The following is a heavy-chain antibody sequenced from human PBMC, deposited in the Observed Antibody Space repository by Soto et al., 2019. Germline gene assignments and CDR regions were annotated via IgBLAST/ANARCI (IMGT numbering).Heavy chain of an antibody. Sequence: ASVKVSRKASGDTFNSYTVNWVRQAPGQGPEWMGGIISMFGTANYPQKFQGRITITADESTSTAYMELSNLRSEDTAVYYCARVSLVSRNLFFDHWGQGTLVTVSS. CDR2: IISMFGTA. D-gene: IGHD2-15*01. V-gene: IGHV1-69*13. CDR1: GDTFNSYT. J-gene: IGHJ4*02. CDR3: ARVSLVSRNLFFDH.